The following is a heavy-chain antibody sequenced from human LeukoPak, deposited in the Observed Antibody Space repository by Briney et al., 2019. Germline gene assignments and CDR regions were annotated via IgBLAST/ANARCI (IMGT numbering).Heavy chain of an antibody. CDR1: GGSISSGGYY. D-gene: IGHD5-18*01. CDR3: ARVRDSYVDY. CDR2: IYYSGST. J-gene: IGHJ4*02. Sequence: SETLSLTCTVSGGSISSGGYYWSWIRQHPGKGLEWIGYIYYSGSTYYNPSLQSRVTISVDTSKNQFSLKLSSVTAADTAVYYCARVRDSYVDYWGQGTLVTVSS. V-gene: IGHV4-31*03.